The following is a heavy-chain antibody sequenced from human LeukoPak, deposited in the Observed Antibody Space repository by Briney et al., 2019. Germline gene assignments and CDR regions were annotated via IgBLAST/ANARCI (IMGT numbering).Heavy chain of an antibody. V-gene: IGHV3-23*01. Sequence: GGSLRLSCAASGSTFSSYAMSWVRQAPGKGLEWVSAISGSGGSTYYADSVKGRFTISRDNSKNTLYLQMNSLRAEDTAVYYCAKGGSSSWYHYFDYWGQGTLVTVSS. J-gene: IGHJ4*02. CDR3: AKGGSSSWYHYFDY. D-gene: IGHD6-13*01. CDR1: GSTFSSYA. CDR2: ISGSGGST.